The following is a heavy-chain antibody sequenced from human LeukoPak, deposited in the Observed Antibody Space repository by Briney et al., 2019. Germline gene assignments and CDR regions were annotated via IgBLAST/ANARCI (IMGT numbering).Heavy chain of an antibody. D-gene: IGHD4-23*01. V-gene: IGHV1-18*01. J-gene: IGHJ4*02. Sequence: ASVKVSCKASGYTFTSYGISWVRQAPGQGLEWMGWISAYNGNTNYAQKLQGRVTMTTDTSTSTAYMELSSLRSEDTAVYYCARAGYGGNSGGYYFDYWGQGTLVTVSS. CDR3: ARAGYGGNSGGYYFDY. CDR1: GYTFTSYG. CDR2: ISAYNGNT.